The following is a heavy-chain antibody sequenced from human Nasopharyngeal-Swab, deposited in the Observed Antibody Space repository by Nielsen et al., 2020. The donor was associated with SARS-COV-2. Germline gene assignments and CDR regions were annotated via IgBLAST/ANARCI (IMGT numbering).Heavy chain of an antibody. Sequence: VVSLTLSCAASGFTFSVYNLNWVRQAPRKGLEWVSSISSSNIYYADSVKGRFTISRDNAKNSLYLQMNSLRAEDTAVYYCARGRGYSSSYDAFDIWGQGTVVTVSS. V-gene: IGHV3-21*01. J-gene: IGHJ3*02. CDR3: ARGRGYSSSYDAFDI. CDR2: ISSSNI. D-gene: IGHD6-13*01. CDR1: GFTFSVYN.